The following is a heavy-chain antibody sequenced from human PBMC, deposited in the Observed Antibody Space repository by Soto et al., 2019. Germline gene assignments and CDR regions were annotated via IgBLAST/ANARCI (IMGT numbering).Heavy chain of an antibody. D-gene: IGHD4-17*01. V-gene: IGHV3-23*01. J-gene: IGHJ6*02. CDR1: GFTFSSFA. CDR2: ISGDGIST. Sequence: EVQLLESGGGLEQPGGSLRLSCAVSGFTFSSFAMTWVRQAPGKGLEWVSGISGDGISTYYPDSVKGRFTISRDNSKNTLYLQMNSLRVEDTAVHFCAREVWRTVTTAAGDHYCYAGMDVWGQGTTVTVSS. CDR3: AREVWRTVTTAAGDHYCYAGMDV.